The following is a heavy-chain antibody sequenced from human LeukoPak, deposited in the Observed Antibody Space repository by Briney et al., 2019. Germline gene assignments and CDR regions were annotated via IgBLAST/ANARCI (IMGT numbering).Heavy chain of an antibody. CDR1: GYSFSSNW. CDR2: IYPGDSDA. V-gene: IGHV5-51*01. CDR3: ARHKQPLGANDY. D-gene: IGHD4/OR15-4a*01. J-gene: IGHJ4*02. Sequence: GESLKISCKGSGYSFSSNWTAWVRQMPGKGLEWMGIIYPGDSDARYSPSFQGQVTFSADKSINTAYLQWSNLKASDTAMYYCARHKQPLGANDYWGQGTLVTVSS.